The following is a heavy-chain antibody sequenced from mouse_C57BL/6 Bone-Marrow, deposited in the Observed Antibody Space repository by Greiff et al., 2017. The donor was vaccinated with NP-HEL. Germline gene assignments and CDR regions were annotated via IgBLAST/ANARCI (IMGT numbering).Heavy chain of an antibody. V-gene: IGHV5-17*01. CDR3: AGDGTRDYAMDY. Sequence: EVKLMESGGGLVKPGGSLKLSCAASGFTFSDYGMHWVRQAPEKGLEWVAYISSGSSTIYYADTVKGRFTIARDNAKNTLFLQMTSLRSEDTAMYYCAGDGTRDYAMDYWGQGTSVTVSS. CDR2: ISSGSSTI. CDR1: GFTFSDYG. J-gene: IGHJ4*01. D-gene: IGHD4-1*01.